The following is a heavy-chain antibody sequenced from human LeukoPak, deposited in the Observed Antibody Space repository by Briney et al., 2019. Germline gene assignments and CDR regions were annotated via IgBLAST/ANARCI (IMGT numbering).Heavy chain of an antibody. J-gene: IGHJ4*02. CDR2: VNPDGSTT. CDR1: GVTFSTYW. D-gene: IGHD6-13*01. V-gene: IGHV3-74*01. CDR3: GRDLAAGY. Sequence: GGSLRLSCAASGVTFSTYWMHCVRQAPGKGRLCVSRVNPDGSTTNYADSVKGRFTISRDNAKNTMYLQMNGLRAEDTAVYYCGRDLAAGYWGQGTLVTVSS.